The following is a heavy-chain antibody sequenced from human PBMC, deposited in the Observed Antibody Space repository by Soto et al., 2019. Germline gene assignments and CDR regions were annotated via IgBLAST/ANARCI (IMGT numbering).Heavy chain of an antibody. D-gene: IGHD3-22*01. CDR2: ISAYNGNT. CDR3: ARGPYYYDSSGYYNY. V-gene: IGHV1-18*01. J-gene: IGHJ4*02. Sequence: ASVKVSCKASGYTFTSYGISWVRQAPGQGLEWMGWISAYNGNTNYAQKLQGRVTMTTDTSTSTAYMELRSLRSDDTDVYYCARGPYYYDSSGYYNYWGKGTLVTVSS. CDR1: GYTFTSYG.